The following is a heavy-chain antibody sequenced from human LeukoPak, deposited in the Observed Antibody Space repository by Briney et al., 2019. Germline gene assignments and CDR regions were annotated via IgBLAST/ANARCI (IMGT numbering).Heavy chain of an antibody. CDR3: PRPMAMTTITALDI. J-gene: IGHJ3*02. Sequence: KSGESLKIACKGSGYNFTNYWIAWVRQMPGKGREWMGVMYPRDSETIYSPSFQGHHTMSADRSRSTAYLQWSSPQASDTAMYYCPRPMAMTTITALDIWGQGTLVTVSS. V-gene: IGHV5-51*03. D-gene: IGHD4-4*01. CDR2: MYPRDSET. CDR1: GYNFTNYW.